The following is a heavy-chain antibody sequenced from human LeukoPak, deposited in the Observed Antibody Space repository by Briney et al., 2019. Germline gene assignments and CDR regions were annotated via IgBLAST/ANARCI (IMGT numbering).Heavy chain of an antibody. Sequence: ASVKVSFKASGYTFTIYYMHWVRQAPGQGLEWMGIINPSGGSTSYAQKFQGRVTMTRDTSTSTVYMELSSLRSEDTAVYYCARARTKWELLDYWGQGTLVTVSS. V-gene: IGHV1-46*01. CDR1: GYTFTIYY. J-gene: IGHJ4*02. D-gene: IGHD1-26*01. CDR3: ARARTKWELLDY. CDR2: INPSGGST.